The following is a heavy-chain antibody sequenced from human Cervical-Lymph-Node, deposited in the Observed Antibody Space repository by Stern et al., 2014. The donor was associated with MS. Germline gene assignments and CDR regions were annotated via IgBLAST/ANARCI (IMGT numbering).Heavy chain of an antibody. V-gene: IGHV4-34*01. CDR1: GGPFSGYY. CDR3: AAQAGWVAFDF. D-gene: IGHD6-19*01. CDR2: ISHSGNT. Sequence: QVQLQQWGAGLLKPSETLSLTCTVSGGPFSGYYWSWIRQPPGKGLEWVGEISHSGNTNYNPSLKSRVTISLDTSKNHLSLKLSSVTAADTAVYYCAAQAGWVAFDFWGQGTVVTVSS. J-gene: IGHJ3*01.